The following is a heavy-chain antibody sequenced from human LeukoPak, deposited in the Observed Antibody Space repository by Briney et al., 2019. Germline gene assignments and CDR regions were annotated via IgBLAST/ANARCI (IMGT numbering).Heavy chain of an antibody. D-gene: IGHD4-17*01. CDR1: GGSISSGGYY. V-gene: IGHV4-31*03. CDR2: IYYSGST. CDR3: ARGVTAVTPHDAFDI. J-gene: IGHJ3*02. Sequence: SETLSLTCTVSGGSISSGGYYWGWLRQHPGKGLEWIGYIYYSGSTYYNPSLKSRVTISVDTSKNQFSLKLSSVTAADTAVYYCARGVTAVTPHDAFDIWGQGTMVTVSS.